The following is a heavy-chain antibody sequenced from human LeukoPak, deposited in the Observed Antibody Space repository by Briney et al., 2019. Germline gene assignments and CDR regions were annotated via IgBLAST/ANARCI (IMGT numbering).Heavy chain of an antibody. CDR3: ARLNGLWGSYYVDY. D-gene: IGHD3-16*01. CDR2: INHSGST. CDR1: GGSFSGYY. Sequence: SETLSLTCAVYGGSFSGYYWSWIRQPPGKGLEWIGEINHSGSTNYNPSLKSRVTISVDTSKNQFSLKLSSVTAADTAVYYCARLNGLWGSYYVDYWGQGTLVTVSS. V-gene: IGHV4-34*01. J-gene: IGHJ4*02.